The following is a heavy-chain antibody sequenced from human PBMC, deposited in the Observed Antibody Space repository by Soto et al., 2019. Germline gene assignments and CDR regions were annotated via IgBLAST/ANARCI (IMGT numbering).Heavy chain of an antibody. Sequence: ASVKVSCKASGYTFTSYGISWVRQAPGQGLEWMGWISAYNGNTNYAQKLQGRVTMTTDTSTSTAYMELRSLRSDDTAVYYCASHYYDSSGYYQPGAFDIWGQGTMVT. CDR2: ISAYNGNT. J-gene: IGHJ3*02. CDR3: ASHYYDSSGYYQPGAFDI. CDR1: GYTFTSYG. V-gene: IGHV1-18*01. D-gene: IGHD3-22*01.